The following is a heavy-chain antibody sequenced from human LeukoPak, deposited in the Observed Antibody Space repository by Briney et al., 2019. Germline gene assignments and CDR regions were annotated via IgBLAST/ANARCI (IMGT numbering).Heavy chain of an antibody. D-gene: IGHD2-15*01. CDR3: ARDAGYCSGGSCYPGQFDY. Sequence: GTSLRLSCAASGFTFSNYGMHWVRQAPGKGLEWVAVIWHDGSNEYYADSVRGRFTISRDNSKNTLYLQMSSLRAEDTAVYYCARDAGYCSGGSCYPGQFDYWGQGTLVTVSS. CDR1: GFTFSNYG. V-gene: IGHV3-33*01. CDR2: IWHDGSNE. J-gene: IGHJ4*02.